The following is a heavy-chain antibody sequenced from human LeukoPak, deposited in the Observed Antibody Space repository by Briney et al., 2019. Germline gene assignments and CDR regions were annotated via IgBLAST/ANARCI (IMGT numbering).Heavy chain of an antibody. D-gene: IGHD2-21*02. CDR3: SRVDRGDWGEGVY. CDR1: GFTFSDHY. CDR2: IRNKANSYTT. V-gene: IGHV3-72*01. J-gene: IGHJ4*02. Sequence: GGSLRLSCAASGFTFSDHYMDWVRQAPGKGLEWAGRIRNKANSYTTEYAASVKGRFTISRDDSKNSLYLQMNSLKAEDTAVYYCSRVDRGDWGEGVYWGQGTLVTVSS.